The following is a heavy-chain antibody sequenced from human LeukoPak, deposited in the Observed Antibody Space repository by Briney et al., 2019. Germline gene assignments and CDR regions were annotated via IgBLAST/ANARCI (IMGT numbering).Heavy chain of an antibody. Sequence: GGSLRLSCAASGFTFSSYGMHWVRQAPGKGLEWVAVIWYDGSNKYYADSVKGRFTISRDNSKNTLYLQMNSLRAEDTAVYYCAKDARAGYYYMDVWGKGTTVTVSS. D-gene: IGHD3-10*01. CDR3: AKDARAGYYYMDV. J-gene: IGHJ6*03. V-gene: IGHV3-33*06. CDR1: GFTFSSYG. CDR2: IWYDGSNK.